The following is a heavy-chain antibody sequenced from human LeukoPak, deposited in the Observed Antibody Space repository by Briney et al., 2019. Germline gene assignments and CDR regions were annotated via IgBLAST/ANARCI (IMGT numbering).Heavy chain of an antibody. V-gene: IGHV3-15*05. D-gene: IGHD4-11*01. CDR1: GFTFSDAW. CDR2: IKSKVHGGTT. CDR3: SGHMTSADY. Sequence: GGSLRLSCAASGFTFSDAWMSWVRQAPGKGLEWVARIKSKVHGGTTDYAAPVNGRFIISRDDSENKLYLQMSSLKTEDTGVYYCSGHMTSADYWGQGTLVTVS. J-gene: IGHJ4*02.